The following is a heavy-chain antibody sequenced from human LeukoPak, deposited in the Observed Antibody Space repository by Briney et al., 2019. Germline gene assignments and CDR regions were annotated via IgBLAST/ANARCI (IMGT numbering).Heavy chain of an antibody. CDR1: GYTFTSYG. D-gene: IGHD3-3*01. CDR2: ISAYNGNT. V-gene: IGHV1-18*01. CDR3: AREAYDFWSGYPGWFDP. Sequence: ASVKVSCKASGYTFTSYGISWVRQAPGQGLEWMGWISAYNGNTNYARKLQGRVTMTTDTSTSTAYMELRSLRSDDTAVYYCAREAYDFWSGYPGWFDPWGQGTLVTVSS. J-gene: IGHJ5*02.